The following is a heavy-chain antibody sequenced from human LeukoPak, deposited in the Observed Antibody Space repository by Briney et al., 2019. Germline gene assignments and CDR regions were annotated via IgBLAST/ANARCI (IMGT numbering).Heavy chain of an antibody. J-gene: IGHJ4*02. CDR3: ARVPPIPPVTEFDY. CDR1: GYTFSTYG. Sequence: ASVNVSCKTSGYTFSTYGINWVRQAPGQGLEWMGWISGYNGNTNYAQKFRGRVAMTTDTSTSTAYMELRSLRSDDTAVYYCARVPPIPPVTEFDYWSQGTLVIVSS. CDR2: ISGYNGNT. V-gene: IGHV1-18*01. D-gene: IGHD2-21*01.